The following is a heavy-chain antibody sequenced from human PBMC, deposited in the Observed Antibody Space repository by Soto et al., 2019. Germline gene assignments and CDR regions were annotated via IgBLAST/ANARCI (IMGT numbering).Heavy chain of an antibody. CDR2: ISAYNGNT. Sequence: ASVKVSCKASGYTFTSYGISWVRQAPGQGLEWMGWISAYNGNTNYAQKLQGRVTTTTDTSTSTAYMELRSLRSDDTAVYYCARDRVPAAGYCSGGSCYSPSDAFDIWGQGTMVTVSS. CDR3: ARDRVPAAGYCSGGSCYSPSDAFDI. CDR1: GYTFTSYG. D-gene: IGHD2-15*01. V-gene: IGHV1-18*01. J-gene: IGHJ3*02.